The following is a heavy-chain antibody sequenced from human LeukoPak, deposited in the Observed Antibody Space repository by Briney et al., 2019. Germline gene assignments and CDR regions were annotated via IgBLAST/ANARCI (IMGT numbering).Heavy chain of an antibody. CDR3: ARVWQMWSWGYYYYMDV. V-gene: IGHV1-2*02. Sequence: ASVKVSCKASGYTFTGYYMHWVRQAPGQGLEWMGWINPNSGGTNYAQKFQGRVTMTRDTSISTAYMELSRLRSDDTAVYYCARVWQMWSWGYYYYMDVWGKGTTVTVSS. CDR1: GYTFTGYY. J-gene: IGHJ6*03. CDR2: INPNSGGT. D-gene: IGHD3-16*01.